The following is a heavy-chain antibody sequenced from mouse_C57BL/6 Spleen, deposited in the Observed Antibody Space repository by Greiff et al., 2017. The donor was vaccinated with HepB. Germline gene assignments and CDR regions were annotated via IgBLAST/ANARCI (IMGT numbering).Heavy chain of an antibody. CDR1: GYAFSSSW. Sequence: QVQLQQSGPELVKPGASVKISCKASGYAFSSSWMNWVKQRPGKGLEWIGRIYPGDGDTNYNGKFKGKATLTADKSSSTAYMQLSSLTSEDSAVYFCARRYITTVVASEYYYAMDYWGPGTSVTVSS. V-gene: IGHV1-82*01. D-gene: IGHD1-1*01. CDR3: ARRYITTVVASEYYYAMDY. CDR2: IYPGDGDT. J-gene: IGHJ4*01.